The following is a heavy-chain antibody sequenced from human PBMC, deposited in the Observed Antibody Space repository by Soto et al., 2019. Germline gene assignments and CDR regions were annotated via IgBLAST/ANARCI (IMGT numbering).Heavy chain of an antibody. CDR2: VSAYNRNT. CDR1: GYTFSNYG. CDR3: ARERRWEPLLY. Sequence: QVQLVQSGPEVKKPGASVKVSCKGSGYTFSNYGVTWVRQAPGQGLERLGWVSAYNRNTDYAQKFEDRATMTIDTSTNTAYVELPGLTPDDTAVYYCARERRWEPLLYWGQGTL. D-gene: IGHD2-2*02. J-gene: IGHJ4*02. V-gene: IGHV1-18*01.